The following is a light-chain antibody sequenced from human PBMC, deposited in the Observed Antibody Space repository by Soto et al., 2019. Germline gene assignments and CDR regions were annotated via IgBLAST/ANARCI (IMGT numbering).Light chain of an antibody. J-gene: IGLJ2*01. CDR2: DVN. CDR1: SSDVGGYNY. CDR3: SSYTSSSSVV. Sequence: QSVLTRPASVSGSPGQSITISCTGTSSDVGGYNYVSWYQQHPGKAPKLMIYDVNNRPSGVSNRFSGSKSGNTASLTISGLQAEDEDDYYCSSYTSSSSVVFGGGTKVTVL. V-gene: IGLV2-14*01.